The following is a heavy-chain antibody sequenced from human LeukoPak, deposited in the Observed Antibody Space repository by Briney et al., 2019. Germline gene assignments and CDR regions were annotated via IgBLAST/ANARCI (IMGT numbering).Heavy chain of an antibody. CDR3: ARDSRFGELLSS. CDR2: IYSGGST. J-gene: IGHJ4*02. D-gene: IGHD3-10*01. CDR1: GFTVSSNY. V-gene: IGHV3-66*02. Sequence: GGSLRLSCAASGFTVSSNYMSWVRQAPGKGLEWVSVIYSGGSTYFADSVKGRFTISRDNSKNTLYLQMNSLRAEDTAVYYCARDSRFGELLSSWGQGTLVTVSS.